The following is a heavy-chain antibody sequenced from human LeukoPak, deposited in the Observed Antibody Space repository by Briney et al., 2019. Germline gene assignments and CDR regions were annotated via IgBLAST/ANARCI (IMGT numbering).Heavy chain of an antibody. D-gene: IGHD6-6*01. Sequence: SVKVSCKASGGTFSSYAISWVRQAPGQGLEWMGRIIPIFGTANYAQKFQGRVTITTDESTSTAYMELSSLRSEDTAVYYCARDEQYSSSSDDFDYWGHGTLVTVSS. CDR2: IIPIFGTA. CDR3: ARDEQYSSSSDDFDY. CDR1: GGTFSSYA. J-gene: IGHJ4*01. V-gene: IGHV1-69*05.